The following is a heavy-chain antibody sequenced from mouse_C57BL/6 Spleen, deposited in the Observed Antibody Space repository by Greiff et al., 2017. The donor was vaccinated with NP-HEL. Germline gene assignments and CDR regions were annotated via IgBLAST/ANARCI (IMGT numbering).Heavy chain of an antibody. CDR3: ARSGFTTAYNAMDY. CDR1: GYTFTSYW. CDR2: INPCSGYT. D-gene: IGHD1-2*01. V-gene: IGHV1-7*01. J-gene: IGHJ4*01. Sequence: QVQLQQSGAELAKPGASVQLSCKASGYTFTSYWMHWVKQRPGQGLEWIGYINPCSGYTKYNQQFKDKATLTADKSSSTAYMQRSSLTYEDSAVYYCARSGFTTAYNAMDYWGQGTSVTVSS.